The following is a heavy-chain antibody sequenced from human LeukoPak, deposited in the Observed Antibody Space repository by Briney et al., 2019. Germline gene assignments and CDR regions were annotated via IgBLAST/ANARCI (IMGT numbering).Heavy chain of an antibody. J-gene: IGHJ5*02. CDR1: GGSISSSSYY. CDR3: ARPSSIAADNWFDP. D-gene: IGHD6-13*01. Sequence: SETLSLTCTVSGGSISSSSYYWGWIRQPPGKGLEWIGSICYSGSTYYNPSLKSRVTISVDTSKNQFSLKLSSVTAADTAVYYCARPSSIAADNWFDPWGQGTLVTVSS. V-gene: IGHV4-39*01. CDR2: ICYSGST.